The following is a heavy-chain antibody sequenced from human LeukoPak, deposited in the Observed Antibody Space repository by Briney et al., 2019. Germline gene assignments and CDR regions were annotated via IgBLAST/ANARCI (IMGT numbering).Heavy chain of an antibody. V-gene: IGHV4-31*03. D-gene: IGHD6-19*01. CDR1: GGSISSGGYY. Sequence: PSQTLSLTCTVSGGSISSGGYYWSWIRQHPGKGLEWIGYIYYSGSTYYNPSLKSRVTISVDTSKNQFSLKLSSVTAADTAVYYCARAFSSGWYVFGYWGQGTLVSVSS. CDR2: IYYSGST. J-gene: IGHJ4*02. CDR3: ARAFSSGWYVFGY.